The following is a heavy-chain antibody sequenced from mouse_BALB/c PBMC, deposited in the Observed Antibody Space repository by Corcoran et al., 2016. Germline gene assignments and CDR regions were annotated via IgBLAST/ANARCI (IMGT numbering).Heavy chain of an antibody. CDR1: GFSLSTSGMG. D-gene: IGHD1-2*01. CDR3: ARSPYYGSLYSFDS. CDR2: IYWDDDK. V-gene: IGHV8-12*01. Sequence: QVTLKESGPGILQPSQTLSLTCSFSGFSLSTSGMGVSWIRQPSGKGLEWLAHIYWDDDKRYNPSLKSRLTISKDTSRNQVFLKITSADTADTATYYCARSPYYGSLYSFDSCGPGTTLTVSS. J-gene: IGHJ2*01.